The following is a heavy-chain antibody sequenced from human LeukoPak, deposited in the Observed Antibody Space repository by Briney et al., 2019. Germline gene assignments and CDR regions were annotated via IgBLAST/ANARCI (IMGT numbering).Heavy chain of an antibody. CDR2: TYYRSKWYN. CDR3: ARYYYGSGSQPIDYYYYGMDV. Sequence: SQTLSLTCAISGDSVSSNSAAWTWIRQSPSRGLEWLGRTYYRSKWYNDYAVSVKSRIAINPDTSKNQFSLQLISVTPEDTAVYYCARYYYGSGSQPIDYYYYGMDVWGQGTTVTVSS. CDR1: GDSVSSNSAA. D-gene: IGHD3-10*01. J-gene: IGHJ6*02. V-gene: IGHV6-1*01.